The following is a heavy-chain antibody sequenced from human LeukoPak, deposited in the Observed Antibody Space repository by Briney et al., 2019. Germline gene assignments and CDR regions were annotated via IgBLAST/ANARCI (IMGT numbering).Heavy chain of an antibody. CDR1: GGSISSGGYS. J-gene: IGHJ2*01. V-gene: IGHV4-30-2*01. Sequence: SETLSLTCTVSGGSISSGGYSWSWIRQPPGTGLEWIGDIYHSGSTYYNPSLMSRVTISVDRSKNQFSQKLSSVTAADTAVYYCARDSPGYFDLWGRGTLVTVSS. CDR2: IYHSGST. CDR3: ARDSPGYFDL.